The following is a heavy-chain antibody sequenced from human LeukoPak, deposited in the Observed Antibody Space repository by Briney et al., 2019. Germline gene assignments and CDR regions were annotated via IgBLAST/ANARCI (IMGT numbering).Heavy chain of an antibody. CDR3: ARETSQKGAHYMDV. Sequence: TSETLSLTCTVSGGSISSYYWSWIRQPPGKGLEYIGYIYYSGSTNYNPSLKSRLTISVDTSKNQFSLKLSFVTAADTAVYYCARETSQKGAHYMDVWGKGTTVTISS. CDR2: IYYSGST. D-gene: IGHD3-16*01. V-gene: IGHV4-59*01. J-gene: IGHJ6*03. CDR1: GGSISSYY.